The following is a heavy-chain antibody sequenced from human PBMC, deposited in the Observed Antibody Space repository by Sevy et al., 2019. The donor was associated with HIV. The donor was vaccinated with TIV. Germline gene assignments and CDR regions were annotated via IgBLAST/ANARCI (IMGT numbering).Heavy chain of an antibody. CDR1: GFTFSKYS. J-gene: IGHJ4*02. CDR2: LSFGCGEI. V-gene: IGHV3-23*01. CDR3: ASGGCTKPHDF. D-gene: IGHD2-8*01. Sequence: GGSLRLSCAASGFTFSKYSMSWVRQPPGKGLEWVSTLSFGCGEINYADSVKARFTISRDNSKSSVYLQMNNLRPEDTAVYSCASGGCTKPHDFWGQGTLVTVSS.